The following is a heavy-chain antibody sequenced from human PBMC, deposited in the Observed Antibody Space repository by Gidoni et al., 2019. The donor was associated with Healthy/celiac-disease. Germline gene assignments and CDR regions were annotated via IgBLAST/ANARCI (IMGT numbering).Heavy chain of an antibody. CDR3: ARGDGDYYGSGGGY. V-gene: IGHV3-48*02. CDR1: GFTFSSYS. Sequence: EVQLVESGGGLVQPGGSLRLSCAASGFTFSSYSMNWVRQAPGKGLEWVSYISSSSSTIYYADSGKGRFTISRDNAKNSLYLQMNSLRDEDTAVYYCARGDGDYYGSGGGYWGQGTLVTVSS. D-gene: IGHD3-10*01. J-gene: IGHJ4*02. CDR2: ISSSSSTI.